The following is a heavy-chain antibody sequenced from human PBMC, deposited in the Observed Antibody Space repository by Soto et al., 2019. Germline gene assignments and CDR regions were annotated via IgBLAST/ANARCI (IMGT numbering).Heavy chain of an antibody. J-gene: IGHJ4*02. CDR1: GYSLATSG. Sequence: QVKLVQSGTEVKKPGASLKVSCKASGYSLATSGISWVRQAPGQGLEWMGWISVCNGNTNYDQKLHDRVTMTTDTSTTTAYLELRSLRSDDTAVYYCARAGQYYDSSGYVNWGQGTLVTVSS. D-gene: IGHD3-22*01. V-gene: IGHV1-18*01. CDR2: ISVCNGNT. CDR3: ARAGQYYDSSGYVN.